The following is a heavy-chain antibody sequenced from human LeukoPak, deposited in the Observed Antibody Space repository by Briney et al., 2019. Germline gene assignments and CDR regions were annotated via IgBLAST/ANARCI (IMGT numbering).Heavy chain of an antibody. J-gene: IGHJ4*02. CDR3: VFGVPAAPN. CDR1: GFTFSSYG. V-gene: IGHV1-69*06. Sequence: GGSLRLSCAASGFTFSSYGMHWVRQAPGKGLEWMGGIIPIFGTANYAQKFQGRVTITADKSTSTAYMELSSLRSEDTAVYYCVFGVPAAPNWGQGTLVTVSS. D-gene: IGHD2-2*01. CDR2: IIPIFGTA.